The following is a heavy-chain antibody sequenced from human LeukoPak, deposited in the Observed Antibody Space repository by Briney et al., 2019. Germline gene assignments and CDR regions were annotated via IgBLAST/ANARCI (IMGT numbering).Heavy chain of an antibody. CDR2: INPNSGGT. CDR1: GYTFTGYY. Sequence: ASVKVSCKASGYTFTGYYMHWVRQAPGQGLEWMGWINPNSGGTNYAQKFQGRVTMTRDTSISTAYMELSRLRSDDTAVYYCARVLERRGGFDYWGQGTLVTVSS. V-gene: IGHV1-2*02. J-gene: IGHJ4*02. D-gene: IGHD1-1*01. CDR3: ARVLERRGGFDY.